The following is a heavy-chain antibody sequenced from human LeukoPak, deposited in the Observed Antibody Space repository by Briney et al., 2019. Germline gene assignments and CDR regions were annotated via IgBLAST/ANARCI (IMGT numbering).Heavy chain of an antibody. J-gene: IGHJ3*02. CDR1: GFTFNTYS. Sequence: GGSLRLSCAASGFTFNTYSMNWVRQAPGKGLEWVSSISSSSSYIYYADSVKGRFTISRDNAKNSLYLQMYSLRAEDTAVYYCARDLGRSGYYTIDAFDIWGQGTMVTVSS. CDR3: ARDLGRSGYYTIDAFDI. D-gene: IGHD3-22*01. CDR2: ISSSSSYI. V-gene: IGHV3-21*01.